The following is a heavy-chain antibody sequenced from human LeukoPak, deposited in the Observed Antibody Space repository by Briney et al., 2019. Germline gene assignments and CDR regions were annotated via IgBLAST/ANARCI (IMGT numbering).Heavy chain of an antibody. V-gene: IGHV3-21*01. D-gene: IGHD5-12*01. Sequence: GGSLRLSCAASGFTFSSYSMNWVRQAPGKGLEWVSSISSSSSYIYYADSVKGRFTVSRDNAKRTLYLQMDSLRAEDTAVYFCAREAYTYGSDVFDFWGQGIMVSVSS. CDR2: ISSSSSYI. J-gene: IGHJ3*01. CDR3: AREAYTYGSDVFDF. CDR1: GFTFSSYS.